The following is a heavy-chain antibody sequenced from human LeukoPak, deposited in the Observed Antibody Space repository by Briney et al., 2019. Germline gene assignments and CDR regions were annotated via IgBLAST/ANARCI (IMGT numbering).Heavy chain of an antibody. CDR2: IYYSGST. V-gene: IGHV4-59*01. D-gene: IGHD3-16*02. CDR3: ATTKSDLNHYDYVWGSYRPLDAFDI. Sequence: SETLSLTCTVSGGSISSYYWSWIRQPPGKGLEWIGYIYYSGSTNYNPSLKSRVTISVDTSKNQFSLKLSSVTAADTAVYYCATTKSDLNHYDYVWGSYRPLDAFDIWGQGTMVTVSS. J-gene: IGHJ3*02. CDR1: GGSISSYY.